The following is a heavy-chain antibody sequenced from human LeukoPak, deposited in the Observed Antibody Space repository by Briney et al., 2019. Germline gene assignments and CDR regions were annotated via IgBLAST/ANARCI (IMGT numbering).Heavy chain of an antibody. CDR3: ASGTYRLGDY. J-gene: IGHJ4*02. V-gene: IGHV3-23*01. CDR1: GFSFSTYA. D-gene: IGHD3-10*01. Sequence: GGSLRLSCAASGFSFSTYAMSWVRQAPGKGLEWVSGISGSGVDTHYADSVKGRFRISRDNSKNTLFLKLNSLRDEDTAVYYCASGTYRLGDYWGQGTLVTVSS. CDR2: ISGSGVDT.